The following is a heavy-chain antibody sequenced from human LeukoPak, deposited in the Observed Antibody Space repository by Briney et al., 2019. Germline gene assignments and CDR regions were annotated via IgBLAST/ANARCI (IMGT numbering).Heavy chain of an antibody. D-gene: IGHD6-13*01. CDR2: INSDGSST. J-gene: IGHJ4*02. CDR3: ASSNPAGSSWRPFDN. CDR1: GFTFNNYA. V-gene: IGHV3-74*01. Sequence: PGRSLRLSCAASGFTFNNYAMHWVRQAPGKGLVWVSRINSDGSSTSYADSVKGRFTISRDNSKNTLYLQMNNLRGEDTAVYYCASSNPAGSSWRPFDNWGQGTLATVSS.